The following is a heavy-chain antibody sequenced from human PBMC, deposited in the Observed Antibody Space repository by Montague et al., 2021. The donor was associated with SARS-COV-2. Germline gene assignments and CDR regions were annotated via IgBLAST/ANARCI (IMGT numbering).Heavy chain of an antibody. CDR1: GDSIRTNY. J-gene: IGHJ4*02. D-gene: IGHD6-19*01. CDR2: VDNSGST. Sequence: SETLSLTCTVSGDSIRTNYWSWIRQPPGQRLEWIGYVDNSGSTDYSPPLKSRVTISLETSKRQFSLRLNSVTEADTAVYYCTTGEGVYGWRYYFDYWSQGTLVTVSS. V-gene: IGHV4-59*01. CDR3: TTGEGVYGWRYYFDY.